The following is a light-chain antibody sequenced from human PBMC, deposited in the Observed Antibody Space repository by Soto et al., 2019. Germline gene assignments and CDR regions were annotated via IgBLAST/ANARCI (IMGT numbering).Light chain of an antibody. CDR3: QQHGSHGLT. V-gene: IGKV3-20*01. CDR1: QSVSSSY. J-gene: IGKJ4*01. Sequence: EIVLTQSSGTLSLSPGERATLSCRASQSVSSSYLAWYQQKPGQAPRLLIYGTSSRATGIPDRFSGSGSGTDFSLTISRLGPEDFAVYYCQQHGSHGLTFGGGTKVEIK. CDR2: GTS.